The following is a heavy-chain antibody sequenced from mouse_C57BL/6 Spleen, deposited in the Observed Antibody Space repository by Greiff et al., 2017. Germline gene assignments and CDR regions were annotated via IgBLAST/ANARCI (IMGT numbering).Heavy chain of an antibody. D-gene: IGHD3-2*02. J-gene: IGHJ2*01. V-gene: IGHV1-82*01. CDR1: GYAFSSSW. Sequence: QVQLQQSGPELVKPGASVKISCKASGYAFSSSWMNWVKQRPGKGLEWIGRIYPGDGDTNYNGKFKGKATLTADKSSSTAYMQLSSLTSEDSAVYFCAEGSGTWGYWGQGTTLTVSS. CDR2: IYPGDGDT. CDR3: AEGSGTWGY.